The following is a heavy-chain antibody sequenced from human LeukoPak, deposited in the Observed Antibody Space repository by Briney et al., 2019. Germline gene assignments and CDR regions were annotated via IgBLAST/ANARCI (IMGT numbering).Heavy chain of an antibody. CDR1: GFTFSSSA. CDR2: ISGTGGST. Sequence: GGSLRLSCAASGFTFSSSAMSWVRQAPGKGLKWVSAISGTGGSTYYADSVKGRFTISRDNSKNTLYLQMNSQRAEDTAVYYCAKLGRVVPAATVAYWGQGTLVTVSS. CDR3: AKLGRVVPAATVAY. D-gene: IGHD2-2*01. V-gene: IGHV3-23*01. J-gene: IGHJ4*02.